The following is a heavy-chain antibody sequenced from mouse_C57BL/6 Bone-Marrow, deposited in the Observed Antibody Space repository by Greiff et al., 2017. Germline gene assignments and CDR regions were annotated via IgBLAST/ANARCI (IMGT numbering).Heavy chain of an antibody. Sequence: QVQLKESGAELVKPGASVKLSCKASGYTFTEYTIHWVKQRSGQGLEWIGWFYPGSGSIKYNEKFKDKATLTADKSSSTVYMELSRLTSEDSAVYFCARHEADYGSSYWYFDVWGTGTTVTVSS. CDR3: ARHEADYGSSYWYFDV. J-gene: IGHJ1*03. CDR2: FYPGSGSI. D-gene: IGHD1-1*01. V-gene: IGHV1-62-2*01. CDR1: GYTFTEYT.